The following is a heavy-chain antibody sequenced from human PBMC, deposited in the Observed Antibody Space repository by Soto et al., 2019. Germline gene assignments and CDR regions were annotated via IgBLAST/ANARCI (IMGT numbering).Heavy chain of an antibody. Sequence: PGGSLRLSCVASGFTFSNYYMHWFRQPPGKGLVWVSRINTDGSSTNYAASVKGRFTISRDNAKNTLYLQMNSLRAEDTAVYYCASPLSISARSVNWFDPWGQGTLVTVSS. CDR3: ASPLSISARSVNWFDP. CDR1: GFTFSNYY. V-gene: IGHV3-74*01. CDR2: INTDGSST. J-gene: IGHJ5*02. D-gene: IGHD6-6*01.